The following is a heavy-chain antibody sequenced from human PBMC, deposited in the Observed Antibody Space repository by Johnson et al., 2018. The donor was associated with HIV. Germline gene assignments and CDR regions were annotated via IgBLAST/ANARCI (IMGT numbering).Heavy chain of an antibody. CDR1: EFTFDDYA. J-gene: IGHJ3*02. CDR2: IKWNGGGT. V-gene: IGHV3-20*04. CDR3: ARDGRGLDAFDI. Sequence: EQLVESGGGVVRPGGSLTLSCAASEFTFDDYAMSWVRQVPGKGLEWVSGIKWNGGGTGYADSVKGRFTISRDNAKNSLYLQMNSLRAEDTAVYYCARDGRGLDAFDIWGQGTVVTVSS. D-gene: IGHD3/OR15-3a*01.